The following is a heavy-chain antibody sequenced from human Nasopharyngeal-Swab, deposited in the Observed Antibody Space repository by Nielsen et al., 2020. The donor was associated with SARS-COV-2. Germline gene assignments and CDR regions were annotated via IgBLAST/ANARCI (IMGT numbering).Heavy chain of an antibody. CDR2: ISSSGSTI. V-gene: IGHV3-11*01. CDR3: ARDVNYDILTAMEV. Sequence: GESLKISCTASGFTFSDYYMSWIRQAPGKGLEWVSYISSSGSTIYYADSVKGRFTISRDNAKNSLYLQMNSLRTEDTAVYYCARDVNYDILTAMEVWGKGTTVTVSS. D-gene: IGHD3-9*01. J-gene: IGHJ6*04. CDR1: GFTFSDYY.